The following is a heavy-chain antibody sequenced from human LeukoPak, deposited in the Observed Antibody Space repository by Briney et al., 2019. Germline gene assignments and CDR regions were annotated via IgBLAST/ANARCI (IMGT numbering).Heavy chain of an antibody. CDR3: ARAGDILTGWHFDY. J-gene: IGHJ4*02. Sequence: SQTLSLTCTVSGGSISSGGYYWSWIRQPPGKGLEWIGYIYHSGSTYYNPSLKSRVTISVDRSKNQFSLKLSSVTAADTAVYYCARAGDILTGWHFDYWGQGTLVTVSS. CDR1: GGSISSGGYY. CDR2: IYHSGST. D-gene: IGHD3-9*01. V-gene: IGHV4-30-2*01.